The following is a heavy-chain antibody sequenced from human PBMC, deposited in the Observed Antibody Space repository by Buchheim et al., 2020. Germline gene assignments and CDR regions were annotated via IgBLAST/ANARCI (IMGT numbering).Heavy chain of an antibody. Sequence: QVQLVQSGAEVKKPGSSVKVSCKASGDTFSSYAISWVRQAPGQGLEWMGGISPYYGNANYAQKFQGRVTITADESTSTAHMGLSSLVFEDTAVYYCARGYYYGSGSESYGKDVWGQGTT. CDR3: ARGYYYGSGSESYGKDV. CDR1: GDTFSSYA. CDR2: ISPYYGNA. D-gene: IGHD3-10*01. V-gene: IGHV1-69*01. J-gene: IGHJ6*01.